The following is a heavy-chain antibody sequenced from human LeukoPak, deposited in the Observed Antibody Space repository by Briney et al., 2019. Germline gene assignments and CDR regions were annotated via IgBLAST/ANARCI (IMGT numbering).Heavy chain of an antibody. V-gene: IGHV4-39*07. Sequence: PSETLSLTCAVSGGSISSNSYYWGWIRQPPGKGLEWIGSIYYSGSTYYNPSLKGRVTISVDTSKNQFSLKLSSVTAADTAVYYCARDSSSSWYVYYYYYMDVWGKGTTVTVSS. CDR3: ARDSSSSWYVYYYYYMDV. D-gene: IGHD6-13*01. CDR2: IYYSGST. CDR1: GGSISSNSYY. J-gene: IGHJ6*03.